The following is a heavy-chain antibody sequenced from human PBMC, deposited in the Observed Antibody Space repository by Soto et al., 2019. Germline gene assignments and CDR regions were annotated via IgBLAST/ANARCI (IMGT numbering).Heavy chain of an antibody. CDR1: GGSMSSYY. V-gene: IGHV4-4*07. Sequence: PSDGLSVTCSVSGGSMSSYYWTWIRQPAGKGLEWIGRVYSSGGTRYNSSLKSRVTMSLDTSKNQFSLRLISVTAADTAVYYGARGQRFSDWFDPWGQGTLLTVSS. CDR2: VYSSGGT. CDR3: ARGQRFSDWFDP. J-gene: IGHJ5*02. D-gene: IGHD3-3*01.